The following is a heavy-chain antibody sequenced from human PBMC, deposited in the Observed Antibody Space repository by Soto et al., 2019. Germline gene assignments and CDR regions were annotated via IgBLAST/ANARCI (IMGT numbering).Heavy chain of an antibody. D-gene: IGHD6-13*01. V-gene: IGHV4-39*07. J-gene: IGHJ4*02. CDR2: IYHTGNT. CDR1: YYSVSRHSDY. CDR3: ARDSRAAAGNRRYYFDY. Sequence: EPLSVTCTVSYYSVSRHSDYCGGLRQPPGKGLEWIGEIYHTGNTNYNPSLESRVTISVDKSKNQFSLNLNSVTAADTAVYYCARDSRAAAGNRRYYFDYWGQGTLVNGS.